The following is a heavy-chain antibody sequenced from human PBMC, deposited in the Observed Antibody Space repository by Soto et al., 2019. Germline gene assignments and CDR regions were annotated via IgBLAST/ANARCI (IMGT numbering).Heavy chain of an antibody. Sequence: SETLSLACTVSGGSISSGDYYWAWIRQHPGKGLEWIGHIHYSGDTYYNLSLKSRLTMSVDTSKNQFSLRLKSMTDADTAVYFCARSPYTTTYFDYWGQGTLVTVYS. J-gene: IGHJ4*02. D-gene: IGHD2-2*02. CDR3: ARSPYTTTYFDY. CDR2: IHYSGDT. CDR1: GGSISSGDYY. V-gene: IGHV4-31*03.